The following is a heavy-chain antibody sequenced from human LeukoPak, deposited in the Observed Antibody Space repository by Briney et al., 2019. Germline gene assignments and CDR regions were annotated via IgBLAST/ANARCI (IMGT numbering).Heavy chain of an antibody. CDR1: GGAISISNYY. V-gene: IGHV4-39*01. J-gene: IGHJ4*02. D-gene: IGHD1-26*01. Sequence: SETLSLTCTVSGGAISISNYYWGWIRQPPGRGLEWIGSISYSGTYYNPSLKSRLTISVDTSKNHFSLNLRSVTAADTAVYYCARRTSNPVGAIDYWGQGTLVTVSS. CDR2: ISYSGT. CDR3: ARRTSNPVGAIDY.